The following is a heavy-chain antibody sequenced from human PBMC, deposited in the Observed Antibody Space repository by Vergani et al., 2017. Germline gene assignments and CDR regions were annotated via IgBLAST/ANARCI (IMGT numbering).Heavy chain of an antibody. D-gene: IGHD1-26*01. CDR1: GFTFSSYS. Sequence: EVQLVESGGGLVQPGGSLRLSCAASGFTFSSYSMNWVRQAPGKGLEWVSYISSSSSTIYYADSVKGRFTISRDNAKNSLYLQMNSLRAEDTAVYYCARGANPRGCQYFDLWGRGTLVTVSS. CDR2: ISSSSSTI. V-gene: IGHV3-48*01. CDR3: ARGANPRGCQYFDL. J-gene: IGHJ2*01.